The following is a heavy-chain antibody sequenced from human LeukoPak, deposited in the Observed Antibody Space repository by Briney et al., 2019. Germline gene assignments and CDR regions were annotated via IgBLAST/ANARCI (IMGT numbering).Heavy chain of an antibody. CDR3: ARKNYFASGSYSDFDF. V-gene: IGHV1-3*04. CDR1: GYTFTSNP. CDR2: INTVNGDT. D-gene: IGHD3-10*01. Sequence: ASVKVSCKASGYTFTSNPMYWMRQAPGQGLEWMGWINTVNGDTKCSQNFQGRITITRDTSASTAYMELRGLGSEDTAVYYCARKNYFASGSYSDFDFWGQGTLVTVSS. J-gene: IGHJ4*02.